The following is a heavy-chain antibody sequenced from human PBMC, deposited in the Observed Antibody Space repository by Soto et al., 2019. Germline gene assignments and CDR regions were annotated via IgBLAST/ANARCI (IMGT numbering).Heavy chain of an antibody. V-gene: IGHV3-30*18. CDR3: AKGSKTANYFDY. Sequence: GGSLRLSCAASGFTFSSYGMHWVRQAPGKGLEWVAVISYDGSNKYYADSVKGRFTISRDNSKNTLYLQMNSLRAEDTAVYYCAKGSKTANYFDYWGQGTLVTVSS. CDR2: ISYDGSNK. CDR1: GFTFSSYG. J-gene: IGHJ4*02.